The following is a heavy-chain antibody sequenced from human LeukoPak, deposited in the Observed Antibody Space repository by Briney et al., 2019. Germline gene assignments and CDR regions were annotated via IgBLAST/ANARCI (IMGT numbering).Heavy chain of an antibody. Sequence: ASVKVSCKDSGYTFGSCDINWVRQAPGQGREWMGWMNPNSGNTGYAQKFQGRVTMTRDTSISTAYMELRSLRSEDTAVYYCAKGGTMVRGVNPLGDYGMDVWGQGTTVTVSS. CDR3: AKGGTMVRGVNPLGDYGMDV. CDR2: MNPNSGNT. V-gene: IGHV1-8*01. J-gene: IGHJ6*02. CDR1: GYTFGSCD. D-gene: IGHD3-10*01.